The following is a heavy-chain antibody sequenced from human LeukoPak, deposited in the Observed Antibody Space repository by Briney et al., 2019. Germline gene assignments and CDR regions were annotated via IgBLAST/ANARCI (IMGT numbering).Heavy chain of an antibody. J-gene: IGHJ4*02. V-gene: IGHV3-48*04. CDR1: GFTFSSYA. CDR3: ARGGYSSSWYLGFDY. Sequence: GGSLRLSCAASGFTFSSYAMSWVRQAPGKGLEWVSYISSSSSTIYYADSVKGRFTISRDNAKNSLYLQMNSLRAEDTAVYYCARGGYSSSWYLGFDYWGQGTLVTVSS. CDR2: ISSSSSTI. D-gene: IGHD6-13*01.